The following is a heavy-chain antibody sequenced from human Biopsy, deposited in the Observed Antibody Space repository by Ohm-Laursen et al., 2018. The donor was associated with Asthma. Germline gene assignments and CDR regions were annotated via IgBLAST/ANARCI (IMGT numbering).Heavy chain of an antibody. V-gene: IGHV1-69*10. Sequence: SVKVSCKTSGGTFSSYAISWVRQAPGQGLEWMGGIIPIFGIANYAQKFQGRVTITADKSTSTAYMELSSLRSEDTAVYYCAREMRAGRGNAFDIWGQGTMVTVSS. D-gene: IGHD6-19*01. CDR3: AREMRAGRGNAFDI. CDR2: IIPIFGIA. CDR1: GGTFSSYA. J-gene: IGHJ3*02.